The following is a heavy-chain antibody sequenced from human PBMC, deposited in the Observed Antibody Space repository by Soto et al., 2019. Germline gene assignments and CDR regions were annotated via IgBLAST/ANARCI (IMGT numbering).Heavy chain of an antibody. CDR3: ARRHDILTGSDSFDV. V-gene: IGHV4-31*03. J-gene: IGHJ3*01. Sequence: QVQLQESGPGLVKPSQTLSLTCTLSGGSISSEGYYWTWIRQHPGKGLEWIGDFYYSGTTSYNPSLKSRLTISLDTSNNQFSLRLSSVTAADTAMYYCARRHDILTGSDSFDVWGRGTMVTVSS. CDR2: FYYSGTT. D-gene: IGHD3-9*01. CDR1: GGSISSEGYY.